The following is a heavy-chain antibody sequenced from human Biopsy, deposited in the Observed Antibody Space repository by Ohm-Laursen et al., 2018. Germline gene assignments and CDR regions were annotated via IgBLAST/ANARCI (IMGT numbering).Heavy chain of an antibody. CDR1: GGTFGGSP. CDR3: AKDQLHTTSSVGAAFEI. V-gene: IGHV1-69*04. D-gene: IGHD1-7*01. CDR2: IIPVVGLS. J-gene: IGHJ3*02. Sequence: SVKVSCKASGGTFGGSPITWLRQAPGQGLGWIGRIIPVVGLSTYAPRFQGRVTVTADTSTNTVYMDLSSLRSEDTAVYYCAKDQLHTTSSVGAAFEIWGPGTLVTVS.